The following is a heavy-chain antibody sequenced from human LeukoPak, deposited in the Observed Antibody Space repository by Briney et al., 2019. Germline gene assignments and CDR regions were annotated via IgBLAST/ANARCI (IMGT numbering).Heavy chain of an antibody. J-gene: IGHJ3*02. D-gene: IGHD6-13*01. CDR3: ARQQMVTIGTFDI. CDR1: GFTFSSYS. Sequence: PGGSLRLSCAASGFTFSSYSMNWARQAPGKGLEWVSSISSSSSYIYYADSAKGRFTISRDNAKNSLYLQMNSLRAEDTAVYYCARQQMVTIGTFDIWGQGTMVTVSS. V-gene: IGHV3-21*01. CDR2: ISSSSSYI.